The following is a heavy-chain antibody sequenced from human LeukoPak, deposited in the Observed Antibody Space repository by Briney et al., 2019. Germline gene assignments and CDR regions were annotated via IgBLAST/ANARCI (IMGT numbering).Heavy chain of an antibody. Sequence: PGGSLRLSCAASGFTFSHYSMNWVRQAPGKGLEWVSVISSSSNSIQYADSVKGRFTISRDNANNSLYLQMNSLRAEDTAVYYCASLTSTSGWSSDYWGQGTLVTVSS. CDR2: ISSSSNSI. CDR3: ASLTSTSGWSSDY. CDR1: GFTFSHYS. V-gene: IGHV3-21*01. J-gene: IGHJ4*02. D-gene: IGHD6-19*01.